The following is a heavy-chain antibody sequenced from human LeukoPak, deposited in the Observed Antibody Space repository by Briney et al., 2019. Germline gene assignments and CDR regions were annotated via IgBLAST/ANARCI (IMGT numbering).Heavy chain of an antibody. V-gene: IGHV4-39*01. D-gene: IGHD3/OR15-3a*01. CDR2: IYFSGST. Sequence: SVTLSLTCTVSGGSISSSPYWWSWIRQPPGKGLEWIGTIYFSGSTFYHPSIEGRVSISADRSKNQFSLKLASVTAADTAVYYCARRAYGTGFDYWGQGTVVTVSS. J-gene: IGHJ4*02. CDR3: ARRAYGTGFDY. CDR1: GGSISSSPYW.